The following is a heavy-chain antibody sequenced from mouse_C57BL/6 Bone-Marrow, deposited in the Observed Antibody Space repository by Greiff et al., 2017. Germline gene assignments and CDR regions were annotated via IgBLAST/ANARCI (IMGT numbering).Heavy chain of an antibody. CDR2: LLPGSGST. D-gene: IGHD2-2*01. J-gene: IGHJ3*01. CDR3: ARCWLPFAY. CDR1: GYTFTGYW. Sequence: VQLQQSGAELMKPGASVKLSCKATGYTFTGYWIEWVKQRPGHGLEWIGELLPGSGSTYYTEKFKGKATFTADTSSNTAYMQLSSLTTEDSAIYYCARCWLPFAYWGQGTLVTVSA. V-gene: IGHV1-9*01.